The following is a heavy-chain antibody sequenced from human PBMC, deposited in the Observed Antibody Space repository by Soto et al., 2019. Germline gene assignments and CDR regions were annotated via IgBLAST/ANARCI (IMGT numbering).Heavy chain of an antibody. D-gene: IGHD6-13*01. V-gene: IGHV4-34*01. CDR2: INHSGST. Sequence: SETLSLTCAVYGGSFSGYYWTWIRQPPGTGLEWIGEINHSGSTNYNPSLKSRVTISVDTSKNQFSLQLNSVTAEDTAVYYCARESVRQQLAYYFDYWGQGNLVTVSS. CDR3: ARESVRQQLAYYFDY. J-gene: IGHJ4*02. CDR1: GGSFSGYY.